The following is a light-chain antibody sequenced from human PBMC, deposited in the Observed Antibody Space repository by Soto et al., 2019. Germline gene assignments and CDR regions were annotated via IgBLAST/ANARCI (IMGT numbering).Light chain of an antibody. CDR3: QQCGSSPIT. J-gene: IGKJ5*01. CDR1: QSVSSSY. CDR2: GAS. V-gene: IGKV3-20*01. Sequence: EIVLTQSPGTLSLSPGERATLSCRASQSVSSSYLAWYQQKPGQAPRLLIYGASSRATGIPDRFSGSGSGTDLTITISRLEPEDFEVYYCQQCGSSPITFGQGTRLEIK.